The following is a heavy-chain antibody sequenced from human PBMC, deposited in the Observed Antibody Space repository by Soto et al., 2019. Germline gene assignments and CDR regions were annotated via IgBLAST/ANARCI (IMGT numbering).Heavy chain of an antibody. D-gene: IGHD2-15*01. Sequence: QVQLQESGPGLVKPSQTLSLTCTVSGGSISSGGYYWNWIRQHPGKGLEWIGYIYDSGISYYNPSLERRVTISVDTSKHQFSLKLSSGTAADTAVYYCARGGYCSGGSCYLGPLGYWGQGTLVTVSS. V-gene: IGHV4-31*03. CDR1: GGSISSGGYY. J-gene: IGHJ4*02. CDR3: ARGGYCSGGSCYLGPLGY. CDR2: IYDSGIS.